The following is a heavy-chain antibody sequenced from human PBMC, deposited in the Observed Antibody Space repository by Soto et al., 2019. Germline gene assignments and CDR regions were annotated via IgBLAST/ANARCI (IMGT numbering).Heavy chain of an antibody. J-gene: IGHJ4*01. CDR1: GASIGRYY. CDR2: INHSGST. D-gene: IGHD3-10*01. V-gene: IGHV4-34*01. CDR3: ARGFHGDVLFFLYGFSPPQLYF. Sequence: EPRSDTWAGCGASIGRYYRSGCREPPGKALEWIGEINHSGSTNYNPSLKSRVTISVDTSKNQFSLKLSSVTAADTAVYYCARGFHGDVLFFLYGFSPPQLYF.